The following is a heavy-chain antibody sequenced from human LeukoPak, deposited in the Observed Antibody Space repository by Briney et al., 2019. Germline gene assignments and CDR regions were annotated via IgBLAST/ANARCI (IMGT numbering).Heavy chain of an antibody. Sequence: PGGSLRLSCAASGFTFSSYGMHWVRQAPGKGLEWVAAISYAGNNQFYEDSVKGRFTISRDNSKNTLYLQMNSPKPEDTAVYFCAKDRLAQSGNSYGYDYFDYWGQGTLVTVSS. D-gene: IGHD5-18*01. J-gene: IGHJ4*02. CDR2: ISYAGNNQ. CDR1: GFTFSSYG. CDR3: AKDRLAQSGNSYGYDYFDY. V-gene: IGHV3-30*18.